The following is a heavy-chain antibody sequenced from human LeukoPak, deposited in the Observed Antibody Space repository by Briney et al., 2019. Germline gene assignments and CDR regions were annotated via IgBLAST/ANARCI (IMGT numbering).Heavy chain of an antibody. CDR2: ILHSGST. Sequence: SGTLSLTCAVSGDSISRSNWWSWVRQPPGKGLEWIGEILHSGSTNYNPSLRSRVTISLDKSKNQFSLKLSSVTAADTAVYYCAGYNIPYTFEYWGQGTLVTVSS. CDR1: GDSISRSNW. CDR3: AGYNIPYTFEY. D-gene: IGHD1-14*01. J-gene: IGHJ4*02. V-gene: IGHV4-4*02.